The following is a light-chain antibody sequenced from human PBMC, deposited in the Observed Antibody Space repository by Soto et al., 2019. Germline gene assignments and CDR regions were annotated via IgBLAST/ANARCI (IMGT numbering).Light chain of an antibody. CDR3: QQYGNWPLT. V-gene: IGKV3D-15*01. CDR2: GAS. J-gene: IGKJ4*01. Sequence: EIVMTQSPATLSMSPGERATLSCRASQDINIYLAWYQQKPGQAPRLLISGASTRATGIPARFSGSGSGTEFTLTISSLQSEDVAVYYCQQYGNWPLTFGGGTNVEIK. CDR1: QDINIY.